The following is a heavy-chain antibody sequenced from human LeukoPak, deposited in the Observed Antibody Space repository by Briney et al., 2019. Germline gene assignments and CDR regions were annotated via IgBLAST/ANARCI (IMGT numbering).Heavy chain of an antibody. CDR3: AKDAVLVDCSGGSCYGFDY. D-gene: IGHD2-15*01. J-gene: IGHJ4*02. CDR1: GFTFSSYG. V-gene: IGHV3-23*01. CDR2: ISGSGGST. Sequence: GGSLRLSCAASGFTFSSYGMSWVRQAPGKGLEWVSAISGSGGSTYYADSVKGRFTISRDNSKNTLYLQMNSLRAEDTAVYYCAKDAVLVDCSGGSCYGFDYWGQGTLVTVSS.